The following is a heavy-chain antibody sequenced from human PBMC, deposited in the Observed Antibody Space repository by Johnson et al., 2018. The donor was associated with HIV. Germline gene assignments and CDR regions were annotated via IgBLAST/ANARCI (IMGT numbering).Heavy chain of an antibody. CDR2: ISGSGGST. J-gene: IGHJ3*02. V-gene: IGHV3-23*04. CDR1: GFTLSDYY. CDR3: AKDRMYDYGDYGGAFDI. Sequence: VQLVESGGALVKPGGSLRLSCAASGFTLSDYYMSWVRQAPGKWLEWVSAISGSGGSTYYADSVKGRFTISRDNSKNTLYLQMNSLRAEDTAVYYCAKDRMYDYGDYGGAFDIWGQGTMVTVSS. D-gene: IGHD4-17*01.